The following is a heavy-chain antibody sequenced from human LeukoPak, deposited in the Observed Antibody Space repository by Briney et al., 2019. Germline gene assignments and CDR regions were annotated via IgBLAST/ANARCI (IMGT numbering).Heavy chain of an antibody. Sequence: PSETLSLTCTVSGGSVSTATYYWSWIRQPPGKGLDWIGYIYYLGTTYYNPSLKSRVTITEDTSKNHLSLRVRSVTAADSAVYYCAREAWAATAPAQPRQYYYGMGVWGQGTTVTVSS. CDR3: AREAWAATAPAQPRQYYYGMGV. V-gene: IGHV4-61*01. CDR1: GGSVSTATYY. D-gene: IGHD6-13*01. CDR2: IYYLGTT. J-gene: IGHJ6*02.